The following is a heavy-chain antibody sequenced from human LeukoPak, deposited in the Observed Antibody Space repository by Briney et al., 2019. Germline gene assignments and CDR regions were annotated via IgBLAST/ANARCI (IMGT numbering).Heavy chain of an antibody. D-gene: IGHD3-22*01. Sequence: PSETLSLTCAVYGGAFRGYYWSWIRQPPAKGLEWIGEINHSGSTNYNPSLKSRVTISVDTSKNQFSLKLSSVTAEDTAVYYCARGGDSSGYSPSDYWGQGTLVTVSS. CDR1: GGAFRGYY. CDR2: INHSGST. V-gene: IGHV4-34*01. CDR3: ARGGDSSGYSPSDY. J-gene: IGHJ4*02.